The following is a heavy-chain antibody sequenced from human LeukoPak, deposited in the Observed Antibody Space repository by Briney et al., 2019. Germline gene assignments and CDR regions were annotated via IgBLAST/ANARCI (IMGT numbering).Heavy chain of an antibody. V-gene: IGHV4-59*01. CDR3: ARFTPQGYGWGGYNRFDP. D-gene: IGHD3-16*01. CDR2: IYYSGST. J-gene: IGHJ5*02. CDR1: GDSFSNYY. Sequence: KPSETLSLTCTVSGDSFSNYYWSWIRQPPGKGLEWIGYIYYSGSTNYNPSLKSRVTISVDTSKNQFSLNLTSVTAADTAVYYCARFTPQGYGWGGYNRFDPWGQGTLVTVSS.